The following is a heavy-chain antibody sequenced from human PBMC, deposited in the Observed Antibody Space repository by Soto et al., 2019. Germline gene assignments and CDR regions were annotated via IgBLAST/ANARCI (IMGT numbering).Heavy chain of an antibody. V-gene: IGHV3-33*01. CDR2: IWYDASNK. CDR3: ARGGNAFDI. D-gene: IGHD3-16*01. Sequence: QVQLVESGGGVVQPGRSLRLSCAASGLTFSSFGMHWLRQAPGKGLEWVAVIWYDASNKYYADSVKGRFTISRDNSKNTLYLQMNSLRVEDMAVYYCARGGNAFDIWGQGTMVTVSS. CDR1: GLTFSSFG. J-gene: IGHJ3*02.